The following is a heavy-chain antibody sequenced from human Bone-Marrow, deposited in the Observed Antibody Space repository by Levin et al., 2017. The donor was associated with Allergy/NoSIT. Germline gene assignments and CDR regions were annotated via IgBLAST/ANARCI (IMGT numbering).Heavy chain of an antibody. CDR2: FDPQHGEP. CDR1: GHIFTELS. V-gene: IGHV1-24*01. CDR3: AAEGNLYYHSSGHYYGLLFD. J-gene: IGHJ4*02. Sequence: GASVKVSCKVSGHIFTELSMHWVRQAPGKGLEWMGGFDPQHGEPIYAQKFQGRVTMSDDTSTNTAYLELSSLRSEDTAVYYCAAEGNLYYHSSGHYYGLLFDWGQGTLVTVSS. D-gene: IGHD3-22*01.